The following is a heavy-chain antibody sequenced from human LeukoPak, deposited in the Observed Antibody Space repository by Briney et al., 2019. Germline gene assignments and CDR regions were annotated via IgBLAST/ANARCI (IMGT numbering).Heavy chain of an antibody. CDR2: IYNDGST. CDR1: GFSVRSNY. Sequence: QPGGSLRLSCTASGFSVRSNYMSWFGQAPGSGLEWASVIYNDGSTYYADSVKGRFIMSKDISKNTLYLQMNNLRADDTAFYYCARERGYAVGDFWGRGTLVTVSS. V-gene: IGHV3-53*01. J-gene: IGHJ4*02. D-gene: IGHD5-12*01. CDR3: ARERGYAVGDF.